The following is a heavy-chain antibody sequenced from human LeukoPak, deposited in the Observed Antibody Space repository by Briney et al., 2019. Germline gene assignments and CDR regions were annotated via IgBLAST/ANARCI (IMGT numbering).Heavy chain of an antibody. Sequence: PGGSLRLSCAASGFTFSSYAMHWVRQAPGKGLEWVAVISYDGSNKYYADSVKGRFTISRDNSENTLYLQMNSLRAEDTAVYYCTRGMDIVIVPAATLDYWGQGTLVTVSS. CDR3: TRGMDIVIVPAATLDY. CDR1: GFTFSSYA. V-gene: IGHV3-30*04. J-gene: IGHJ4*02. D-gene: IGHD2-2*03. CDR2: ISYDGSNK.